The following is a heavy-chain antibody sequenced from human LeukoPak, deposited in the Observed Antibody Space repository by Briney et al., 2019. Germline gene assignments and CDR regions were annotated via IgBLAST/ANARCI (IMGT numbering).Heavy chain of an antibody. Sequence: ASVKVSCKASGYTFTSYYMHWVRQAPGQGLEWMGWINPNSGGTNYAQKFQGRVTMTRDTSISTAYMEVSRLTSDDTAVFYCAREGSGYPYWGQGTLVTVSS. CDR2: INPNSGGT. CDR3: AREGSGYPY. V-gene: IGHV1-2*02. J-gene: IGHJ4*02. D-gene: IGHD5-12*01. CDR1: GYTFTSYY.